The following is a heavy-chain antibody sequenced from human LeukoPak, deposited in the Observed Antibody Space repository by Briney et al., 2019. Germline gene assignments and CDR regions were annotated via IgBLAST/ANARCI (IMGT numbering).Heavy chain of an antibody. D-gene: IGHD3-3*01. CDR3: AKGGDFWSGYYSSIFDY. V-gene: IGHV3-15*01. CDR1: GFTFSNAW. CDR2: IKSKTDGGTA. J-gene: IGHJ4*02. Sequence: GGSLRPSCAASGFTFSNAWMSWVRQAPGKGLEWVGRIKSKTDGGTADYAAPVKGRFTISRDDSKNTLYLQMNSLRAEDTAVYYCAKGGDFWSGYYSSIFDYWGQGTLSPSPQ.